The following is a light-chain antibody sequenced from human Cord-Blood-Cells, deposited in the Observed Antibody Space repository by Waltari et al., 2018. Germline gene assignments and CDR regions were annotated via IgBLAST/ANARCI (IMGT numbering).Light chain of an antibody. CDR1: QRVSSSY. CDR2: CAS. J-gene: IGKJ2*01. V-gene: IGKV3-20*01. CDR3: QQYGSSPSYT. Sequence: EIVLTQSPGTLSLSPGERAHLSCRASQRVSSSYLAWYQQKPGQAPRLLIYCASSRATGIPDRFSGSGSGTDFTLTISRLEPEDFAVYYCQQYGSSPSYTFGQGTKLEIK.